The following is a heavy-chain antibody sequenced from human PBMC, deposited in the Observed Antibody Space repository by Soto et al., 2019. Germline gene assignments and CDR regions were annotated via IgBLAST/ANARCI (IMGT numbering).Heavy chain of an antibody. J-gene: IGHJ4*02. V-gene: IGHV3-30-3*01. CDR1: GFTFSPYT. Sequence: PGGSLRLSCAASGFTFSPYTMHWVRQTPGEGLEWVAVISYDGGDKYYADSVRGRFTISRDNSKNTLFLQMNNLRAEDTALYYCARGGGFCGADCYKGGIDYWGQGALVTVSS. CDR2: ISYDGGDK. D-gene: IGHD2-21*02. CDR3: ARGGGFCGADCYKGGIDY.